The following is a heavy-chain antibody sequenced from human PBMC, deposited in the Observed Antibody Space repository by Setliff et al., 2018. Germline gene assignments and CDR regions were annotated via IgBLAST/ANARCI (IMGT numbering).Heavy chain of an antibody. CDR2: IYPGDSDT. CDR3: ARFCSSTSCPGAFDI. D-gene: IGHD2-2*01. J-gene: IGHJ3*02. Sequence: GESLKISCKGSGFSFTTYWIGWVRQMPGKGLELMGIIYPGDSDTRYSPAFQGQVTISADRSISTAYLQWSSLKASDTAMFYCARFCSSTSCPGAFDIWGQGTMVTVSS. CDR1: GFSFTTYW. V-gene: IGHV5-51*01.